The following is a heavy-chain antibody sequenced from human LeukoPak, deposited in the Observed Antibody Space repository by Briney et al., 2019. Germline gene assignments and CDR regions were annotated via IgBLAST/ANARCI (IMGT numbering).Heavy chain of an antibody. CDR1: GFTFSYAW. CDR3: AKQVSGQWLTPDSG. J-gene: IGHJ4*02. D-gene: IGHD6-19*01. V-gene: IGHV3-23*01. CDR2: ISAPGSHT. Sequence: PGGSLRLSCAASGFTFSYAWMIWVRQAPGKGLQWVSAISAPGSHTYYADSMRGRFTISRDNSRNTLYLQMNSLTVEDTAVYYCAKQVSGQWLTPDSGWGQGTLVTVSS.